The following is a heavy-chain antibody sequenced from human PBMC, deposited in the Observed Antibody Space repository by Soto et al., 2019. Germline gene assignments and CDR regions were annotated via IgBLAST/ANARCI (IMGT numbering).Heavy chain of an antibody. V-gene: IGHV5-51*01. Sequence: GESLKISCKGSGYSFTSYWIGWVRQMPGKGLEWMGIIYPGDSDTRYSPSFQGQVTISADKSISTAYLQWSSLRASDTAMYYCARHFYGWDYYYYGKDVWGQGTTVTVSS. D-gene: IGHD3-10*01. J-gene: IGHJ6*02. CDR2: IYPGDSDT. CDR3: ARHFYGWDYYYYGKDV. CDR1: GYSFTSYW.